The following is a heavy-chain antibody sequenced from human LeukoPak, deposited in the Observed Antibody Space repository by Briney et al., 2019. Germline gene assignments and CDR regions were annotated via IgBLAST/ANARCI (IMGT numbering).Heavy chain of an antibody. Sequence: GGSLRLSCAASGFTFNHAWMSWVRQAPGKGLEWVGRIKSKTNGGTTDYAAPVKGRFTISRDDSRNKVYLQMNSLKTEDTAVYYFTWVGARYYFDYWGQGTLVTVSS. J-gene: IGHJ4*02. CDR3: TWVGARYYFDY. D-gene: IGHD1-26*01. V-gene: IGHV3-15*01. CDR1: GFTFNHAW. CDR2: IKSKTNGGTT.